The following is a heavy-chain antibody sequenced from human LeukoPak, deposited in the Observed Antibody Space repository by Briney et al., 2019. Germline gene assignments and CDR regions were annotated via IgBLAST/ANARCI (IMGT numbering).Heavy chain of an antibody. CDR2: IYYSGST. CDR1: GGSISSSSASSYY. V-gene: IGHV4-39*07. J-gene: IGHJ4*02. CDR3: AKQHAATGGYFDY. D-gene: IGHD1/OR15-1a*01. Sequence: SETLSLTCTVSGGSISSSSASSYYWGWIRQPPGKGPEWVGGIYYSGSTYYNPSLESRVTISVDTSKSQFSLRLSSVTAADTAVYYCAKQHAATGGYFDYWGQGTLVTVSS.